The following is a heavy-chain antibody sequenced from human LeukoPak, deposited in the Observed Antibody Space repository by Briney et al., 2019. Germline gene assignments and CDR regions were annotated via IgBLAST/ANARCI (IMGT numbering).Heavy chain of an antibody. CDR1: GGTFSSYA. V-gene: IGHV1-69*13. CDR3: ARAYYKPEHMDV. D-gene: IGHD1-26*01. Sequence: SVKVSCKASGGTFSSYAISWVRQAPGQGLEWMGGIIPIFGTANYAQKFQGRVTITADESTSTAYMELSSLRSEDTAVYYCARAYYKPEHMDVWGKGTTVTVSS. CDR2: IIPIFGTA. J-gene: IGHJ6*03.